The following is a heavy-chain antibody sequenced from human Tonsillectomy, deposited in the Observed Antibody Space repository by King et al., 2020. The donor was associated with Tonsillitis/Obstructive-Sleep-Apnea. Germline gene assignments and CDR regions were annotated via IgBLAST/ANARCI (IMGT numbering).Heavy chain of an antibody. J-gene: IGHJ4*02. Sequence: VQLVESGGGLFQPGGSLRLSCAASGVTFRSYLISGGRRTPGKVLVWVATITQDGSEKNYVDSVKGRFTISGDNAKNSLYLQMNSLRAVDTAVYYCARVRGSGCLDYWGQGTLVTVSS. CDR3: ARVRGSGCLDY. CDR1: GVTFRSYL. V-gene: IGHV3-7*04. CDR2: ITQDGSEK. D-gene: IGHD6-19*01.